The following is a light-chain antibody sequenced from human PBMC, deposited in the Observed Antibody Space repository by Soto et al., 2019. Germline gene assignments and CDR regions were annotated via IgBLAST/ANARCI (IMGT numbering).Light chain of an antibody. CDR1: SSDDGTYNL. CDR3: CSYTGSSVM. Sequence: QSALTQPASVSGSPGQSITISCTGTSSDDGTYNLVSWYQQHPGKAPKVMIYEGSKRPSGVSNRFSGSKSGNTASLTISGLQAEDEADYYCCSYTGSSVMFGGGTKVTVL. J-gene: IGLJ3*02. CDR2: EGS. V-gene: IGLV2-23*01.